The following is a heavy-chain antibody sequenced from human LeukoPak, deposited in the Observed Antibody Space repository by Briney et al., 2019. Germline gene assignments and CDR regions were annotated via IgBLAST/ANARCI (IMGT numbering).Heavy chain of an antibody. Sequence: GGSLRLSCVASGFTFSNAWMSWVRQAPGKGLEWVGRIKSKSDGGTINYAAPVKGRFTISRDDSKNTLYLQMNSLKTEDTAVYSCTTDTGYFDWSLPDAFDIWGQGTMVTVSS. J-gene: IGHJ3*02. CDR1: GFTFSNAW. CDR3: TTDTGYFDWSLPDAFDI. V-gene: IGHV3-15*01. CDR2: IKSKSDGGTI. D-gene: IGHD3-9*01.